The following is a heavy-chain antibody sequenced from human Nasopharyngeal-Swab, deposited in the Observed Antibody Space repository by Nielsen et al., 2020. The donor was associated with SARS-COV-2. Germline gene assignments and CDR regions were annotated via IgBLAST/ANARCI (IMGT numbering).Heavy chain of an antibody. V-gene: IGHV3-48*03. CDR2: ISSSGSTI. CDR1: GFTVSSNY. Sequence: GESLKISCAASGFTVSSNYMNWVRQAPGKGLEWVSYISSSGSTIYYADSVKGRFTISRDNAKNSLYLQMNSLRAEDTAVYYCARDGYGDPDYWGQGTLVTVSS. J-gene: IGHJ4*02. CDR3: ARDGYGDPDY. D-gene: IGHD4-17*01.